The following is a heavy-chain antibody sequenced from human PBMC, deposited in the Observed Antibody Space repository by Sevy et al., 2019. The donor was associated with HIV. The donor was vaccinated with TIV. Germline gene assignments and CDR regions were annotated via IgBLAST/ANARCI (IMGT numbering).Heavy chain of an antibody. J-gene: IGHJ5*02. D-gene: IGHD2-8*01. CDR3: TRNGGAFDNGFDP. CDR2: IFYDGNYK. CDR1: VFTFSRNG. Sequence: GGSLRLSCAASVFTFSRNGMHWVRQAPGKGLEWVAGIFYDGNYKYYADSVKGRFSISRDNSENTLYVQMNSLRAEDTAVYYCTRNGGAFDNGFDPWGQGTLVTVSS. V-gene: IGHV3-33*01.